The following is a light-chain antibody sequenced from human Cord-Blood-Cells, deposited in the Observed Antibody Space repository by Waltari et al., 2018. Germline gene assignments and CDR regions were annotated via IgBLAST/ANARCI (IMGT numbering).Light chain of an antibody. J-gene: IGLJ3*02. V-gene: IGLV2-23*01. Sequence: QSALTQPASVSGSPGQSITISCTGTNSDVGSYNLVSWYQQHPGKAPKLMIYEGSQRLSGVSNRFYGSRSGNTASLTISGLQAEDEADYYCCSYAGSSTWVFGGGTKLTVL. CDR2: EGS. CDR3: CSYAGSSTWV. CDR1: NSDVGSYNL.